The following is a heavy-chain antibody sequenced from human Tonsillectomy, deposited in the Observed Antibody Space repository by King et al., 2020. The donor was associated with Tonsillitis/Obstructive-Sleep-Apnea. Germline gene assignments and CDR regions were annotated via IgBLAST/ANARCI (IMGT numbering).Heavy chain of an antibody. CDR2: IYWDDDK. CDR3: AHTGYDYGDSRNFDY. V-gene: IGHV2-5*02. D-gene: IGHD4-17*01. Sequence: TLKESGPTLVKPTQTLTLTCTFSGFSLSTSGVGVGWIRQPPGQALEWLALIYWDDDKRYSPSLKSRLTITKDTSKNQVVLTMTNMDPVDTATYYCAHTGYDYGDSRNFDYWGQGTLVTVSS. J-gene: IGHJ4*02. CDR1: GFSLSTSGVG.